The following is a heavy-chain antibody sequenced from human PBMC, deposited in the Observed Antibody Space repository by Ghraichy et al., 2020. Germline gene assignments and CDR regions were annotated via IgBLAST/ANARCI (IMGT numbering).Heavy chain of an antibody. CDR2: IIPIFATT. V-gene: IGHV1-69*13. Sequence: SVKVSCKASGGTFNSYGISWVRQAPGQGLEWMGGIIPIFATTNYAQQFQGRVTITADESTSTAYMELSSLRSEDTAVYYCARGQLVRSNWFDPWGQGTLNTVAS. CDR1: GGTFNSYG. D-gene: IGHD6-6*01. CDR3: ARGQLVRSNWFDP. J-gene: IGHJ5*01.